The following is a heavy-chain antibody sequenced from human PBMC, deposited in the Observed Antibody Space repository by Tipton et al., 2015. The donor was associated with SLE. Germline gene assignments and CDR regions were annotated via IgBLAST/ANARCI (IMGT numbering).Heavy chain of an antibody. Sequence: GLVKPSETLSLTCTVSGGSISSYYWSWIRQPPGKGLEWIGRIYTSGSTNYNPSLKSRVTISVDTSKNQFSLKLSSVTAADTAVYYCARESWVLEWLLSDYYYYYMDVWGKGTTVTVSS. CDR1: GGSISSYY. CDR2: IYTSGST. D-gene: IGHD3-3*01. V-gene: IGHV4-4*08. CDR3: ARESWVLEWLLSDYYYYYMDV. J-gene: IGHJ6*03.